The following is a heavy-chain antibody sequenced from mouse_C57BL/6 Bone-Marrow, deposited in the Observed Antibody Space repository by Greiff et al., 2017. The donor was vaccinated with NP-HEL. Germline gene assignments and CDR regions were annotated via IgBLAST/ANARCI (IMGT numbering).Heavy chain of an antibody. V-gene: IGHV1-64*01. CDR2: IHPNSGST. CDR1: GYTFTSYW. J-gene: IGHJ2*01. Sequence: VQLQQPGAELVKPGASVKLSCKASGYTFTSYWMHWVKQRPGQGLEWIGMIHPNSGSTNYNEKFKSKATLTVDKSSSTAYMQLSGLTSEDSAVYYCARRTGTVFDYWGQGTTLTVSS. D-gene: IGHD4-1*01. CDR3: ARRTGTVFDY.